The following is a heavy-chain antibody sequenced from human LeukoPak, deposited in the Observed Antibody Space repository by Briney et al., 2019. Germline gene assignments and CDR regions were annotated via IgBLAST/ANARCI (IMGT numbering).Heavy chain of an antibody. CDR3: AHSQYDSSGYLAADAFDI. Sequence: ESGPTLVKPTQTLTLTCTFSGFSLSTSGVGVGWIRQPPGKALEWPALIYWNDDKRYSPSLKSRLTIAKDTSKNQVVLTMTNMDPVDTATYYCAHSQYDSSGYLAADAFDIWDQGTMVTVSS. D-gene: IGHD3-22*01. CDR1: GFSLSTSGVG. V-gene: IGHV2-5*01. CDR2: IYWNDDK. J-gene: IGHJ3*02.